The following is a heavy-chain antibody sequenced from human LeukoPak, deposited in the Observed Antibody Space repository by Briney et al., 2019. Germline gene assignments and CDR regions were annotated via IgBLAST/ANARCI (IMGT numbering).Heavy chain of an antibody. CDR1: GFTLEDYA. CDR2: ISWYSGGI. V-gene: IGHV3-9*01. CDR3: AREGSYFGYGFDL. J-gene: IGHJ3*01. D-gene: IGHD1-26*01. Sequence: AGGPLTLSCAPCGFTLEDYAMLGLRQAPGRGLEGVSGISWYSGGIGYADSVEGRFTIYRDNAENSLYLQKQSLRAEDTAVFYCAREGSYFGYGFDLWGQGTMVTVSS.